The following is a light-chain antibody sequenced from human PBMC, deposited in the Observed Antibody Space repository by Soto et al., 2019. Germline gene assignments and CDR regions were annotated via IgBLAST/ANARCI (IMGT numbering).Light chain of an antibody. V-gene: IGLV1-40*01. CDR1: SSNIGAGYE. CDR3: QSYDSSLSGYV. CDR2: ENN. J-gene: IGLJ1*01. Sequence: QSALTQPPSVSEAPGQRVTISCTGSSSNIGAGYEAHWYQQVPGTAPKLLIYENNNRPSGVPDRFSGSKSGTSASLAITGLQAEDEAEYYCQSYDSSLSGYVFGTGTQVTVL.